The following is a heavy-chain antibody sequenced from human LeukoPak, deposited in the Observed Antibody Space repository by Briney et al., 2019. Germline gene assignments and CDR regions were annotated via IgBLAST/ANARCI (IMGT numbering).Heavy chain of an antibody. J-gene: IGHJ4*02. D-gene: IGHD2-15*01. V-gene: IGHV3-64D*06. Sequence: PGGSLRLSCSASGFTFSSYAMHWVRQAPGKGLEYVSAISSNGGSTYYADSVKGRSTISRDNSKNTLYLQMSSLRAEDTAVYYCVKERGYCSGGSCYFDYWGQGTLVTVSS. CDR3: VKERGYCSGGSCYFDY. CDR2: ISSNGGST. CDR1: GFTFSSYA.